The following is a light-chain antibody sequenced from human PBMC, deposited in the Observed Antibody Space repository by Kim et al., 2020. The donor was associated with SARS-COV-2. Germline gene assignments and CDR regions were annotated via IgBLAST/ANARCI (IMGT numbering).Light chain of an antibody. J-gene: IGLJ3*02. V-gene: IGLV7-43*01. CDR3: LLHEGADQV. CDR1: TGAVTIDNY. CDR2: SAS. Sequence: PEGTVTHTCAASTGAVTIDNYPNWIQQKQGQAPRALSYSASSKHSWTPARLAGSLLGGKAALTLSGVKPEDEAEYYCLLHEGADQVFGGGTQLTV.